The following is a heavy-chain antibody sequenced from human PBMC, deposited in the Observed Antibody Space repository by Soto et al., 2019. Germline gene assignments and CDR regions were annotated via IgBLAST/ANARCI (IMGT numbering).Heavy chain of an antibody. CDR3: ARDSIFGVVTPRYYYYMDV. D-gene: IGHD3-3*01. CDR1: GFTFSSYG. CDR2: IWYDGSNK. V-gene: IGHV3-33*01. Sequence: QVQLVESGGGVVQPGRSLRLSCAASGFTFSSYGMHWVRQAPGKGLEWVAVIWYDGSNKYYADSVKGRFTISRDNSKNTLYLQMNSLRAEDTAVYYCARDSIFGVVTPRYYYYMDVWGKGTTVTVSS. J-gene: IGHJ6*03.